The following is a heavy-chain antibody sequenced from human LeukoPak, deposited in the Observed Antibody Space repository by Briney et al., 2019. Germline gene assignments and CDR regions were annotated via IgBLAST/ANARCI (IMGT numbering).Heavy chain of an antibody. V-gene: IGHV3-23*01. D-gene: IGHD2-15*01. Sequence: GGSLRLSCAASGFTVSSNYMSWVRQAPGKGLEWVSAISGSGGSTYYADSVKGRFTISRDNSKNTLYLQMNSLRAEDTAVYYCAKDVVVVVAAIDYWGQGTLVTVSS. CDR3: AKDVVVVVAAIDY. CDR2: ISGSGGST. J-gene: IGHJ4*02. CDR1: GFTVSSNY.